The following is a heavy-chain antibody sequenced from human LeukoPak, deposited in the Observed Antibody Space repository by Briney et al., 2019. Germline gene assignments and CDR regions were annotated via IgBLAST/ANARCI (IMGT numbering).Heavy chain of an antibody. CDR2: INHSGST. Sequence: SETLSLTCAVYGGSFSGYYWSWIRQPPGKGLEWIGEINHSGSTNYNPSLKSRVTISVDTSKNQFSLKLSSVTAADTAVYYCAREAEHYYDSSGYSSDWGQGTLVTVSS. J-gene: IGHJ4*02. CDR1: GGSFSGYY. CDR3: AREAEHYYDSSGYSSD. V-gene: IGHV4-34*01. D-gene: IGHD3-22*01.